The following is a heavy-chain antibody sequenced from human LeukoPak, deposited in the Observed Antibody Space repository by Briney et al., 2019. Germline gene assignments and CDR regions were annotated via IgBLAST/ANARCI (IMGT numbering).Heavy chain of an antibody. CDR2: ISSSGSNI. D-gene: IGHD3-3*01. CDR1: GFSFSDYY. CDR3: ARDYDGGYMDV. V-gene: IGHV3-11*04. J-gene: IGHJ6*03. Sequence: GGSLRLSCAASGFSFSDYYMSWIRQAPGKGLEWISYISSSGSNIYTDSVKGRFTISRDNAENSLYLQMNSLRAEDTAVYYCARDYDGGYMDVWGKGTTVIVSS.